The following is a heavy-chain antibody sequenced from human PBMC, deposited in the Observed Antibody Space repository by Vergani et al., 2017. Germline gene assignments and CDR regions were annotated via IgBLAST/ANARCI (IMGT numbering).Heavy chain of an antibody. J-gene: IGHJ4*02. V-gene: IGHV3-73*02. CDR3: TRPGVGATNFDY. Sequence: EVQLVESGGGLVQPGGSLKLSCAASGFTFSGSAMHWVRQASGKGLEWVGRIRSKANSYATAYAASVKGRFTISRDDSKNTAYLQMNSLKTEDTAVYYCTRPGVGATNFDYWGQGILVTVSS. D-gene: IGHD1-26*01. CDR1: GFTFSGSA. CDR2: IRSKANSYAT.